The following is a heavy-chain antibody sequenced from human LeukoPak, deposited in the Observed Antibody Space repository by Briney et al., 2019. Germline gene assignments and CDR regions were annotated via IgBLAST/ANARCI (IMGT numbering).Heavy chain of an antibody. V-gene: IGHV1-8*01. J-gene: IGHJ4*02. Sequence: ASVKVSCKASGYTFTSYDINWVRQATGQGLEWMGWMNPNSGNTGYAQKFQGRVTMTRNTSISTAYMELSSLRSEDTAVYYCARGRLRYFDWLLYYFDYWGQGTLVTVSS. CDR3: ARGRLRYFDWLLYYFDY. D-gene: IGHD3-9*01. CDR2: MNPNSGNT. CDR1: GYTFTSYD.